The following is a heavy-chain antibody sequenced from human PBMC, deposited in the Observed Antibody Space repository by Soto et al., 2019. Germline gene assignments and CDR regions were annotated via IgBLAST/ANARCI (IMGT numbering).Heavy chain of an antibody. Sequence: GGSLRLSCAASGFTFSTYTMSWVRQAPGKGLEWVSAITSTSDYSTHADSVKGRFTISRDNSKSTLYMQMNSLRAEDTAVHYCASSYDSSGSHLPFDFWGQGTLVTVSS. CDR1: GFTFSTYT. CDR2: ITSTSDYS. J-gene: IGHJ4*02. V-gene: IGHV3-23*01. CDR3: ASSYDSSGSHLPFDF. D-gene: IGHD3-22*01.